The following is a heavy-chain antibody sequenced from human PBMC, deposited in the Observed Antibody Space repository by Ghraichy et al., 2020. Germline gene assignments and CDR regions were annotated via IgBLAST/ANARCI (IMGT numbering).Heavy chain of an antibody. CDR3: TRGVVSSGWYTDV. J-gene: IGHJ2*01. D-gene: IGHD3-22*01. CDR1: GYNFPGHY. Sequence: ASVKVSCQASGYNFPGHYIHWVRQAPGQGLEWVGRIYPGSGATNYAQKFQGRVTLTSDTSISTAYMDLDGLRSDDTALYFCTRGVVSSGWYTDVWGRGTLVTVSS. CDR2: IYPGSGAT. V-gene: IGHV1-2*06.